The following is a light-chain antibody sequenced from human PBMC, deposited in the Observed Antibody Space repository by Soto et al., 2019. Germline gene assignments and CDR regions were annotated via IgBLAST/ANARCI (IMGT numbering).Light chain of an antibody. V-gene: IGKV3-15*01. CDR3: QQYNNWHFIT. CDR1: QSVRGK. Sequence: EIVMTQSPATLSVSPGQMATLSCRASQSVRGKLAWYQQKPPQPPRLLVYGASSRATGIPASFSGSGSATEFTLPISSLKSEDFAVYYCQQYNNWHFITFGQGTRLEI. J-gene: IGKJ5*01. CDR2: GAS.